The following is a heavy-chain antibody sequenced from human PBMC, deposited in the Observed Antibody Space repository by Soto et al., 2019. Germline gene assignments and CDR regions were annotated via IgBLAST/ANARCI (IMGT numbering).Heavy chain of an antibody. D-gene: IGHD3-3*01. CDR1: GFTFNTYW. V-gene: IGHV3-74*02. Sequence: EVPLVESGGGLVQPGGSLRLSCAASGFTFNTYWMHWVRQAPGKGLLWVSLINSDGSSTTYADSVEGRFTISRDNAKNTLYLQMNSLRAEDTAVYYCVRMDFWSAYSFDYWGQGTLVTVSS. CDR2: INSDGSST. J-gene: IGHJ4*02. CDR3: VRMDFWSAYSFDY.